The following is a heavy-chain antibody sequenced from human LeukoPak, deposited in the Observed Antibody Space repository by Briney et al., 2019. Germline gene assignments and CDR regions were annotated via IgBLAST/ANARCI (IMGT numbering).Heavy chain of an antibody. CDR2: ISSSSNYV. CDR3: VRNPDDPSYFYYMDV. Sequence: GGSLRLSCAASGFTFSSYSMNWVRQAPGKGLEWVSSISSSSNYVYYADSVKGRFTISRDNAKNSLYLQMNSLRAEDTAVYYCVRNPDDPSYFYYMDVWGNGTTVTVSS. V-gene: IGHV3-21*01. J-gene: IGHJ6*03. CDR1: GFTFSSYS.